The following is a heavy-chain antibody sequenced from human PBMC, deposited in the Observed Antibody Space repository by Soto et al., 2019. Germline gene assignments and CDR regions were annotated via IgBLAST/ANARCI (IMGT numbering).Heavy chain of an antibody. CDR3: SRDPGFGAIDY. Sequence: EVQLVDSGGALVQPGGSLRISCAASGFTFSSSWMAWVSQAPGKGLEWVALINPDGSVASYVGSVRGRFIISRDNAQNTLSLQMNSASAEDTGVYYCSRDPGFGAIDYWGQGTLVTVSS. V-gene: IGHV3-7*01. CDR2: INPDGSVA. D-gene: IGHD3-10*01. J-gene: IGHJ4*02. CDR1: GFTFSSSW.